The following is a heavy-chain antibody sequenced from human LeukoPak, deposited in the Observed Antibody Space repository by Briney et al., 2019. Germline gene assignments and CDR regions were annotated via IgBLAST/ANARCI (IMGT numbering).Heavy chain of an antibody. CDR1: GGSISGYY. CDR2: ISYSGST. CDR3: ARLAMLRGVPYFDY. D-gene: IGHD3-10*01. J-gene: IGHJ4*02. V-gene: IGHV4-59*01. Sequence: PSETLSLTCTVSGGSISGYYWSWIRQPPGKGLEWIGYISYSGSTNYNPSLKSRVTISVDTSKNQLSLKLSSVTAADTAVYYCARLAMLRGVPYFDYWGQGALVTVSS.